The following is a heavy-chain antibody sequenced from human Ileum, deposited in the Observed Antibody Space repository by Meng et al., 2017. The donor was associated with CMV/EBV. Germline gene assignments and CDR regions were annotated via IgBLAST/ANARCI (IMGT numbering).Heavy chain of an antibody. V-gene: IGHV4-34*02. CDR3: ARFPFSSTWFGETYDY. J-gene: IGHJ4*02. CDR2: INHGGGT. CDR1: GGSFSCFY. Sequence: HVHLPQWGAGLLKLSDTLFLTCAVYGGSFSCFYWSWSRQTPWKGLEWIGEINHGGGTNYNPSLKSRVTLSVDTAKNQFSLIVSSVTAADTAVYYCARFPFSSTWFGETYDYWGQGVLVTVSS. D-gene: IGHD3-10*01.